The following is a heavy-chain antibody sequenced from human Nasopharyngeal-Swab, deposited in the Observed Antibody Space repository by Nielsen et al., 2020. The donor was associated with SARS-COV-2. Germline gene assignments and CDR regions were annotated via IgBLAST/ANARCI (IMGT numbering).Heavy chain of an antibody. J-gene: IGHJ4*02. D-gene: IGHD3-16*01. CDR1: GFTFSSYA. V-gene: IGHV3-30-3*01. Sequence: GGSLRLSCAASGFTFSSYAMHWVRQAPGKGLEWVAVISYDGSNKYYADSAKGRFTISRDNSKNTLYLQMNSLRAEDTAVYYCAKEGMVGPVGVYWGQGTLVTVSS. CDR3: AKEGMVGPVGVY. CDR2: ISYDGSNK.